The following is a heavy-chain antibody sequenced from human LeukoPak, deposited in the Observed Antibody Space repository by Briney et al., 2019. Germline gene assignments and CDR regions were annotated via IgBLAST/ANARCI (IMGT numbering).Heavy chain of an antibody. D-gene: IGHD3-22*01. Sequence: PGRSLRLSCTASGFTFGDYALNWVRQVPGKGLEWVGFIRTKAYGGTTEYAASVKGRFTISRDDSKSIAYLQMNSLKTEDTAVYYCTRDPYDSSGGFDYWGQGTLVTVSS. J-gene: IGHJ4*02. CDR1: GFTFGDYA. V-gene: IGHV3-49*04. CDR2: IRTKAYGGTT. CDR3: TRDPYDSSGGFDY.